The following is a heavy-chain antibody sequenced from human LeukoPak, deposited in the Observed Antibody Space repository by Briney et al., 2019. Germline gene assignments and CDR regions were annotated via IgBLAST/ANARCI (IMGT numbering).Heavy chain of an antibody. D-gene: IGHD1-26*01. CDR3: AKATIVGATTSAFDI. Sequence: PGRSLRLSCAASGFTFSSYAMHWVRQAPGKGLDWVAVMSHDGSNTFYADSVKGRFTISRDNSKDTMYLQMNSLRAEDTAVYYCAKATIVGATTSAFDIWGQGTMVTVSS. V-gene: IGHV3-30-3*01. J-gene: IGHJ3*02. CDR2: MSHDGSNT. CDR1: GFTFSSYA.